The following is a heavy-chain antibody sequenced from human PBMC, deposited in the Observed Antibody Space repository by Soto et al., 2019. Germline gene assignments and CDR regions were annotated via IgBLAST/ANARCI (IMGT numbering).Heavy chain of an antibody. J-gene: IGHJ4*02. CDR1: GFTFSNAW. V-gene: IGHV3-15*01. CDR3: TTDGPLGAAPGLFTFDY. D-gene: IGHD6-13*01. CDR2: IKSKTDGGTT. Sequence: GGSLRLSCAASGFTFSNAWMSWVRQAPGKGLEWVGRIKSKTDGGTTDYAAPVKGRFTISRDDSKNTLYLQMNSLKTEDTAVYYCTTDGPLGAAPGLFTFDYWGQGTLVTVPQ.